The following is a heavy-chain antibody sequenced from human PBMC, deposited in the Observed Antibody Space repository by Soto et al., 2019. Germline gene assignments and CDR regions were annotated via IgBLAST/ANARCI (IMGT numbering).Heavy chain of an antibody. Sequence: GGSLRLSCAASGFTFSNAWRSWVRQAPGKGLEWVGRTKSKTDGGTTDYAAPVKSRFTISRDDSKNTLYLQMNSLKTEDTAVYYCTTGLGSYDYWGQGTLVTVSS. V-gene: IGHV3-15*01. D-gene: IGHD1-26*01. CDR2: TKSKTDGGTT. CDR1: GFTFSNAW. CDR3: TTGLGSYDY. J-gene: IGHJ4*02.